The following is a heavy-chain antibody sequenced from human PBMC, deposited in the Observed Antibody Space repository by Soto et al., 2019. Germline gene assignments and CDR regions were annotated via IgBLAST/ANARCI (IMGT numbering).Heavy chain of an antibody. CDR1: GFTFSSYS. V-gene: IGHV3-21*01. CDR3: ARSRYCGGDCYAYYYYYGMDV. Sequence: GGSLRLSCAASGFTFSSYSMNWARQAPGKGLEWVSSISSSSSYIYYADSVKGRFTISRDNAKNSLYLQMNSLRAEDTAVYYCARSRYCGGDCYAYYYYYGMDVWGQGTTVTVSS. CDR2: ISSSSSYI. J-gene: IGHJ6*02. D-gene: IGHD2-21*02.